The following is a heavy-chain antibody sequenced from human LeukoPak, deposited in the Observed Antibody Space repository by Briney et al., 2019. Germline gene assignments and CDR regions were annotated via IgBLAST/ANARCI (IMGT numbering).Heavy chain of an antibody. D-gene: IGHD2-2*01. CDR1: GFTFSNAW. CDR2: IGDTGNT. V-gene: IGHV3-23*01. CDR3: AKAPTYCSRTNCYNSIAREIDY. J-gene: IGHJ4*02. Sequence: GGSLRLPCAASGFTFSNAWMSWVRQAPGKGLEWVSAIGDTGNTYYADSVKGRFSISRDNSKSTLYLQMNSLRAEDTAVYHCAKAPTYCSRTNCYNSIAREIDYWGQGTLVTVSS.